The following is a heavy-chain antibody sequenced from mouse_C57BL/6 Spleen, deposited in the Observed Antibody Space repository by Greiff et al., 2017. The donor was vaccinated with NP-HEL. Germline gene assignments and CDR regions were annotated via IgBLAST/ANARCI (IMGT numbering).Heavy chain of an antibody. CDR1: GYTFTGYW. Sequence: LVEPGAELIKPGASVKLSCKATGYTFTGYWIEWVKQRPGHGLEWIGEILPGSGSTNYNEKFKGKATFTEDTSSNTAYMQLSRLTTEDSDIYYCASYYSNVYFDYWGQGTTLTVSA. J-gene: IGHJ2*01. CDR3: ASYYSNVYFDY. V-gene: IGHV1-9*01. D-gene: IGHD2-5*01. CDR2: ILPGSGST.